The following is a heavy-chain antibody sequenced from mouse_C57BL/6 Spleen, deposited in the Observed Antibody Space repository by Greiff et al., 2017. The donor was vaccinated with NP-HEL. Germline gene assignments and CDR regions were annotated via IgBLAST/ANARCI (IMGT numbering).Heavy chain of an antibody. CDR3: ARGPVVAKGYFDV. Sequence: LVESGAELVKPGASVKMSCKASGYTFTTYPIEWMKQNHGKSLEWIGNFHPYNDDTKYNEKFKGKATLTVEKSSSTVYLELSRLTSDDSAVYYCARGPVVAKGYFDVWGTGTTVTVSS. D-gene: IGHD1-1*01. V-gene: IGHV1-47*01. CDR1: GYTFTTYP. CDR2: FHPYNDDT. J-gene: IGHJ1*03.